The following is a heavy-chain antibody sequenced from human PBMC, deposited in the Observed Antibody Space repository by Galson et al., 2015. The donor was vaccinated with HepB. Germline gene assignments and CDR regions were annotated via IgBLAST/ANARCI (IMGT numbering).Heavy chain of an antibody. D-gene: IGHD1-26*01. V-gene: IGHV1-2*06. CDR3: ARGGLSGSYGRPSRFQFDP. CDR1: GYTFTGYY. CDR2: INPNSGGT. Sequence: SVKVSCKASGYTFTGYYMHWVRQAPGQGLEWMGRINPNSGGTNYAQKFQGRVTMTRDTSISTAYMELSRLRSDDTAVYYCARGGLSGSYGRPSRFQFDPWGQGTLVTVSS. J-gene: IGHJ5*02.